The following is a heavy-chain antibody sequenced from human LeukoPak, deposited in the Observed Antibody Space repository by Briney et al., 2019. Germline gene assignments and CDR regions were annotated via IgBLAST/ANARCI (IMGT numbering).Heavy chain of an antibody. D-gene: IGHD6-13*01. CDR3: ARDFRSYSSSHYYYYGMDV. Sequence: PGGSLRLSCAASGFTFSSYWMSWVRQAPGKGLEWVANIKQDGSEKYYVDSVKGRFTISRDNDKNSLYLQMNSLRAEDTAVYYCARDFRSYSSSHYYYYGMDVWGQGTTVTVSS. CDR1: GFTFSSYW. CDR2: IKQDGSEK. J-gene: IGHJ6*02. V-gene: IGHV3-7*01.